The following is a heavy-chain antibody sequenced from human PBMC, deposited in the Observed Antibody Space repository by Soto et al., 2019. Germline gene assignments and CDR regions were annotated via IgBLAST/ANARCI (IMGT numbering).Heavy chain of an antibody. CDR2: IYWDDDK. V-gene: IGHV2-5*02. J-gene: IGHJ4*02. CDR3: AHRSKAHNAYGLFDS. Sequence: QITLKESGPTLVKPTQTLTLACSVSGLSVNTYGVGVAWIRQPPGKALEWLGIIYWDDDKRYSPSQMTRITTAKATSNNQVLFTMTNMGPADTATYFCAHRSKAHNAYGLFDSWGQGTLVTVSS. D-gene: IGHD5-12*01. CDR1: GLSVNTYGVG.